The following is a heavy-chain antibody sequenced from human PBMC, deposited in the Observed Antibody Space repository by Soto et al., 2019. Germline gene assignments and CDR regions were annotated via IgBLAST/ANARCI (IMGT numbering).Heavy chain of an antibody. CDR3: ARRTNAVAGADYYYGLDV. V-gene: IGHV5-51*01. CDR1: GYSLTNHW. Sequence: GESLKISCKCSGYSLTNHWIAWVRQMPGKGLEWMGIVYPGDSDIRYSPSFQGQVTISADKSITTAYLQWSSLKASDTAMYYCARRTNAVAGADYYYGLDVWGQGTTVTVSS. D-gene: IGHD6-19*01. CDR2: VYPGDSDI. J-gene: IGHJ6*02.